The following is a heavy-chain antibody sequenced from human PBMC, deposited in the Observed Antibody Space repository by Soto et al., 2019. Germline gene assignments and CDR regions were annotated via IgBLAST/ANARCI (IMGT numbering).Heavy chain of an antibody. Sequence: SLTCTVSGGAIRNYYWSWIVQPPGKGMEWIGRIYPSVSPNYNPSLKSRVTMSVDTSNNQFSLKLKLTSVTAADAAVYYCARDNVSASRDNDSFGQRILVATSA. CDR3: ARDNVSASRDNDS. CDR2: IYPSVSP. D-gene: IGHD3-10*01. CDR1: GGAIRNYY. J-gene: IGHJ5*01. V-gene: IGHV4-4*07.